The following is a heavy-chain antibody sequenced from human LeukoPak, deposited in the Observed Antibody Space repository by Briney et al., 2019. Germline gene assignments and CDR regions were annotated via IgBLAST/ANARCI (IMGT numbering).Heavy chain of an antibody. CDR3: AKLYSYGRVLDAFDI. J-gene: IGHJ3*02. CDR1: GFTCSSYA. Sequence: GGSLRLSCAASGFTCSSYAMSWVRQAPGKGLEWVSAISGSGGSTYYADSVKGRFTISRDNSKNTLYLQMNSLRAEDTAVYYCAKLYSYGRVLDAFDIWGQGTMVTVSS. V-gene: IGHV3-23*01. D-gene: IGHD5-18*01. CDR2: ISGSGGST.